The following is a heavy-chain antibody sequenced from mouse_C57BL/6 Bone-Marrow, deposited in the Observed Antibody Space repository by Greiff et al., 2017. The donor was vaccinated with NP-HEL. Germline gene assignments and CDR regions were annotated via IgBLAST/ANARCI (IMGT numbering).Heavy chain of an antibody. D-gene: IGHD1-1*01. CDR1: GFTFTAYY. J-gene: IGHJ2*01. CDR3: ARSQLLYYGSNYFDY. CDR2: IRNKANGYTT. V-gene: IGHV7-3*01. Sequence: DVKLVESGGGLVQPGGSLSLSCAASGFTFTAYYMSWVRQPPGKALEWLGFIRNKANGYTTEYSASVKGRFTISRDNSQSILYLQMNALRAEDSATYYCARSQLLYYGSNYFDYWGQGTTLTVSS.